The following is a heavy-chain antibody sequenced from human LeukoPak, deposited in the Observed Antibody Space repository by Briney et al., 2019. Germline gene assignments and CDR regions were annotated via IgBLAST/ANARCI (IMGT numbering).Heavy chain of an antibody. Sequence: SQTLSLTCTVSGGSISSGSYYWSWIRQPAVKGLEWIGRIYTSGSTNYNPALKSRVTISVDTSKNQFSLKLSSVTAADTAVYYCASLRRVTVTNSYNWFDPWGQGTLVTVSS. V-gene: IGHV4-61*02. J-gene: IGHJ5*02. CDR3: ASLRRVTVTNSYNWFDP. CDR2: IYTSGST. D-gene: IGHD4-17*01. CDR1: GGSISSGSYY.